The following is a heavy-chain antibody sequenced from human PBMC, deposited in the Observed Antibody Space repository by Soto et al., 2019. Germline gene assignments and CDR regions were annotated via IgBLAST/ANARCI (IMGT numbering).Heavy chain of an antibody. CDR3: AKAGCSGGTCYLYYFDY. CDR1: GFTFSNYA. V-gene: IGHV3-23*01. D-gene: IGHD2-15*01. CDR2: ISGRGGKT. Sequence: EVQLLESGGGLVQPGGSLKLSCAASGFTFSNYAMSWVRQAPGKGLEWVSTISGRGGKTYYADSVKGRFTISRDNSKNTLYLQMDSLRVEDSAVYSCAKAGCSGGTCYLYYFDYWGQGALVTVSS. J-gene: IGHJ4*02.